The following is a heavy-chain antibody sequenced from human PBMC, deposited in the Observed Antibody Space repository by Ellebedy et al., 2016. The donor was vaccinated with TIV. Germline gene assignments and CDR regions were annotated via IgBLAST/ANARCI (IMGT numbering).Heavy chain of an antibody. J-gene: IGHJ4*02. Sequence: MPSETLSLTCTVSGGPISSYYWSWIRQPPGKGLEWIGYIYYSGSTNYNPSLKSRVTISVDTSKNQLSLKLSSVTAADTAVYYCATGPNQDFFDYWGQGTLVTVSS. V-gene: IGHV4-59*01. D-gene: IGHD1-14*01. CDR3: ATGPNQDFFDY. CDR1: GGPISSYY. CDR2: IYYSGST.